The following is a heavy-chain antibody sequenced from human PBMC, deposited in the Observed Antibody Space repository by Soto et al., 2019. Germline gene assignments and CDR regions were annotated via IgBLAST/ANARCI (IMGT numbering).Heavy chain of an antibody. CDR2: VLYDGRNK. Sequence: QVQLVESGGGVVQPGRSLRLSCAASGFTFSSYGMHWVRQAPGKGLEWVAVVLYDGRNKYYADSVKGRFTISRDNSKNTVYLQMNSLRAEDTAVYYCAKAGYYDSSGYYDLDYWGQGTLVTVSS. J-gene: IGHJ4*02. D-gene: IGHD3-22*01. CDR3: AKAGYYDSSGYYDLDY. V-gene: IGHV3-30*18. CDR1: GFTFSSYG.